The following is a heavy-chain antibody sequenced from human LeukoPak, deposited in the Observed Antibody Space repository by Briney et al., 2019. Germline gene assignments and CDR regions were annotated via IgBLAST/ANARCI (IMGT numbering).Heavy chain of an antibody. V-gene: IGHV3-53*01. CDR2: IYSGGST. J-gene: IGHJ4*02. CDR3: AKSGRWLPLDY. D-gene: IGHD5-24*01. Sequence: GSLRLSCAASGFTVSSNYMSWVRQAPGKGLEWVSVIYSGGSTYYADSVKGRFTISRDNSKNTLYLQMNSLRAEDTAVYYCAKSGRWLPLDYWGQGTLVTVSS. CDR1: GFTVSSNY.